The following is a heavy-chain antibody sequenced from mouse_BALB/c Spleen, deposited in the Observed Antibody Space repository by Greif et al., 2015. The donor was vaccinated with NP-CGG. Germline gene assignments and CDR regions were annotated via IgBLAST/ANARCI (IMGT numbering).Heavy chain of an antibody. V-gene: IGHV5-4*02. CDR1: GFTFSDYY. J-gene: IGHJ3*01. Sequence: EVQRVESGGGLVKPGGSLKLSCAASGFTFSDYYMYWVRQTPEKRLEWVATISDGGSYTYYPDSVKGRFTISRDNAKNNLYLQMSSLKSEDTAMYYCARDSGGYYSAWFAYWGQGTLVTVSA. CDR3: ARDSGGYYSAWFAY. D-gene: IGHD2-3*01. CDR2: ISDGGSYT.